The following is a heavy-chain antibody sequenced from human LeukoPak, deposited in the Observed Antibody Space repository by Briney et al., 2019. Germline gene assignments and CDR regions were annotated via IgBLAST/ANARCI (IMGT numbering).Heavy chain of an antibody. CDR2: INPSGGST. CDR1: GYTFTSYY. D-gene: IGHD1-14*01. V-gene: IGHV1-46*01. J-gene: IGHJ6*02. Sequence: ASVKVSCKASGYTFTSYYMHWVRQAPEQGLEWMGVINPSGGSTSYAQKFQGRVTMTRDASTSTVYMELSSLRSEDTAVYYCARDRALRPDYYYYGMDVWGQGTTVTVSS. CDR3: ARDRALRPDYYYYGMDV.